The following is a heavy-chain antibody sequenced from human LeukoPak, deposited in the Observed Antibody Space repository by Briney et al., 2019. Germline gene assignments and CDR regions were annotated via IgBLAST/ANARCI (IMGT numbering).Heavy chain of an antibody. J-gene: IGHJ4*02. Sequence: PGGSLRLSCAASGFTFSDYYMSWIRQAPGKGLEWVSYISSSGSTIYYADSVKGRFTISTDNAQNSLYLQMNSLRAAGTAVFYPARSYYGDLYWVDYWGQGPLVSVPS. CDR1: GFTFSDYY. CDR3: ARSYYGDLYWVDY. D-gene: IGHD4-17*01. CDR2: ISSSGSTI. V-gene: IGHV3-11*04.